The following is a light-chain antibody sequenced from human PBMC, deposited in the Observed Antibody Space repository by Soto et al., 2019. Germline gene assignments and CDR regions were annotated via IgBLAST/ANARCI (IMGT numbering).Light chain of an antibody. CDR2: ESS. Sequence: AIPLTQSPSSLSASVGDRVTITCRASQGISTLLAWYQQKPGKAPKVLIYESSLLQSGVPSRFSGSGSGTDFTLTISSLQTEDFATYYCQHFKSFPITFGQGTRLEIK. J-gene: IGKJ5*01. CDR1: QGISTL. V-gene: IGKV1-13*02. CDR3: QHFKSFPIT.